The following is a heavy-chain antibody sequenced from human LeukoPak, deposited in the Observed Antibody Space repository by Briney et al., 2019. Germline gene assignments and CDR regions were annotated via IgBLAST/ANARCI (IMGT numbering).Heavy chain of an antibody. Sequence: GASVKVSCKASGYTFTSYGVSWVRQAPGQGLEWMGLINPGGDNTNYAQNFQGRVTMARDMSTSTVYMELSSLRSEDTAVYYCAREASAFDIWGQGTMVTVSS. CDR3: AREASAFDI. V-gene: IGHV1-46*01. D-gene: IGHD5-12*01. CDR1: GYTFTSYG. J-gene: IGHJ3*02. CDR2: INPGGDNT.